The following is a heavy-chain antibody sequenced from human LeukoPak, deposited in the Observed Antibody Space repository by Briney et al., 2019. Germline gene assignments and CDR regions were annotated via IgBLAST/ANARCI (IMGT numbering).Heavy chain of an antibody. D-gene: IGHD3-22*01. CDR3: AKNYYYDSSGPPFEY. CDR2: ISYDGSNK. V-gene: IGHV3-30*04. J-gene: IGHJ4*02. CDR1: GFTFSSYA. Sequence: GGSLRLSCAASGFTFSSYAMHWVRQAPGKGLEWVAVISYDGSNKYYADSVKGRFTISRDNSKNTLYLQMNSLRAEDTAVYYCAKNYYYDSSGPPFEYWGQGTLVTVSS.